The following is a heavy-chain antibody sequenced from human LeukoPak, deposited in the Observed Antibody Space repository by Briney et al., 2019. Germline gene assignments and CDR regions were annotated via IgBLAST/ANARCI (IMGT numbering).Heavy chain of an antibody. D-gene: IGHD3-3*01. CDR1: GFTFSDYY. V-gene: IGHV3-11*04. J-gene: IGHJ4*02. CDR2: ISNSGRNM. Sequence: GGSLRLSCAASGFTFSDYYMSWVRQAPGKGLEWISYISNSGRNMFYGDSVKGRFTIYRDNAKNSLYLQTNTLRAEDTAVYYCARDRDFWSGYYSVWGQGTLVTVSS. CDR3: ARDRDFWSGYYSV.